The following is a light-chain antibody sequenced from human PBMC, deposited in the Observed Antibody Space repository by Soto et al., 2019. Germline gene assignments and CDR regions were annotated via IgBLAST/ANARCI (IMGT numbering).Light chain of an antibody. CDR1: QSVNSTS. Sequence: ELVLKQSAVASFLSPGERATLSCTASQSVNSTSLAWYQQKPGQAPRLLIHGASSRATGIPDRFSGSGSGTDFTLTISRLEPEDFAVYFCQRYYDSLWTFGQGTRWIS. CDR2: GAS. CDR3: QRYYDSLWT. J-gene: IGKJ1*01. V-gene: IGKV3-20*01.